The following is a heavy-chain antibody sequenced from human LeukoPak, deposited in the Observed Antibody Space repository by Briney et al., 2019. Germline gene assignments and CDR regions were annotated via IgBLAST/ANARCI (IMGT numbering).Heavy chain of an antibody. CDR1: GGSFSDYS. V-gene: IGHV4-34*01. J-gene: IGHJ5*02. D-gene: IGHD2-15*01. CDR3: ARHGVATWFDP. Sequence: SETLSLTCAVYGGSFSDYSWSWIRQPPGKGLEWIGEINHSGSTNYNPSLKSRVTMSVDTSKDQFSVKLSSVTAADTAVYYCARHGVATWFDPWGQGTLVTVSS. CDR2: INHSGST.